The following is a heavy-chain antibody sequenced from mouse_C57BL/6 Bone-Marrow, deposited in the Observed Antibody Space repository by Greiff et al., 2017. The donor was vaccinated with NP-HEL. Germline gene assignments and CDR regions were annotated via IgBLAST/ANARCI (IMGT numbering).Heavy chain of an antibody. CDR3: ARSRVYYGSSFAY. CDR2: IYPGSGST. V-gene: IGHV1-55*01. CDR1: GYTFTSYW. Sequence: QVQLQQPGAELVKPGASVKMSCKASGYTFTSYWITWVKQRPGQGLEWIGDIYPGSGSTNYNEKFKSKATLTVDTSSSTAYMQLSSLTSEDSAFYYCARSRVYYGSSFAYWGQGTLVTVSA. J-gene: IGHJ3*01. D-gene: IGHD1-1*01.